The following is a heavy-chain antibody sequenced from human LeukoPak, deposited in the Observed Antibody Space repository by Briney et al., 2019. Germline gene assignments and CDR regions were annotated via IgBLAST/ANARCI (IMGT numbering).Heavy chain of an antibody. J-gene: IGHJ4*02. V-gene: IGHV1-2*02. Sequence: ASVKVSCKAAGYTVTGYYMHGVRQAPGQGGEGMGWINPNSGGTNYSQKFQGRVTMTRDTSISPAYMERGRLRSDDTAAYSCARVEAVAGILLWGQGTLVTVSS. CDR1: GYTVTGYY. CDR3: ARVEAVAGILL. CDR2: INPNSGGT. D-gene: IGHD6-19*01.